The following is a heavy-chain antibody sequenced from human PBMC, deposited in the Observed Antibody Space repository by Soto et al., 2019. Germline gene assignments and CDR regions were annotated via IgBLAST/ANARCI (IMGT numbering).Heavy chain of an antibody. Sequence: GASVKVSCKASGDRFTGYYLHWVRQAPGQGLEWMGRIIPILGIANYAQKFQGRVTITEDTSTDTAYMELSSLRSEDTAVYYCATYTITTRGATGVDYWGQGTLVTVSS. CDR1: GDRFTGYY. V-gene: IGHV1-69*02. CDR2: IIPILGIA. J-gene: IGHJ4*02. D-gene: IGHD1-26*01. CDR3: ATYTITTRGATGVDY.